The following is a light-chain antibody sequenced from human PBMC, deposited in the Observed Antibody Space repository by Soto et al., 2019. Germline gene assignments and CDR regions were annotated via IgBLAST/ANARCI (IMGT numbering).Light chain of an antibody. CDR2: DAS. CDR3: QQRTNWPPT. Sequence: EIVLTQSPATLSLSTGERVTLSCRASQSVSSYLAWYQQKPGQAPRLLIHDASNRATGIPVRFSGSGSGTDFPLTISSLEPEDFAVYYCQQRTNWPPTFSQGTRLEIK. CDR1: QSVSSY. J-gene: IGKJ5*01. V-gene: IGKV3-11*01.